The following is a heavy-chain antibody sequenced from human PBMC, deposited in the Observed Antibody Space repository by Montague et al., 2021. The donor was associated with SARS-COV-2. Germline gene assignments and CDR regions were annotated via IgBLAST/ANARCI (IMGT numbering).Heavy chain of an antibody. V-gene: IGHV4-31*03. J-gene: IGHJ6*02. CDR2: IYYSGST. D-gene: IGHD3-9*01. Sequence: TLSLTCTVSGGSISSGGYYWSWIRQHPGKGLEWIGYIYYSGSTYYNPSLKSRVTISVDTSKNQFSLKLSSVTAADTAVYYCARYEGYYDILTGYSTPYYYDGMDVWGQGTTVTVSS. CDR1: GGSISSGGYY. CDR3: ARYEGYYDILTGYSTPYYYDGMDV.